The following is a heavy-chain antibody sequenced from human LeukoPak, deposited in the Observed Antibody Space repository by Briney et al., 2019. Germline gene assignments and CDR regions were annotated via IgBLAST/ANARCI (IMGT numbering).Heavy chain of an antibody. CDR3: AKKWVEMATIRHFDY. V-gene: IGHV3-23*01. J-gene: IGHJ4*02. D-gene: IGHD5-24*01. CDR1: GFTFSSYA. CDR2: ISGSGGST. Sequence: GGSLRLSCAASGFTFSSYAMSWVRQAPGKGLEWVSAISGSGGSTYYADSVKGRFTISRDNSKNTLHLQMNSLRAEDTAVYYCAKKWVEMATIRHFDYWGQGTLVTVSS.